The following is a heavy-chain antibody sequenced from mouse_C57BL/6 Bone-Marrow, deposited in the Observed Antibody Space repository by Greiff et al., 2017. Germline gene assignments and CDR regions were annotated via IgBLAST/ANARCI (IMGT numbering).Heavy chain of an antibody. D-gene: IGHD2-3*01. Sequence: EVKLMESGGGLVQPGGSLKLSCAASGFTFSDYYMYWVRQTPEKRLEWVAYISNGGGSTYYPDTVKGRFTISRDNAKNTLYLQMSRLKSEDTAMYYCAIHGWVLAFDYWGQGTTLTVSS. CDR1: GFTFSDYY. CDR3: AIHGWVLAFDY. CDR2: ISNGGGST. V-gene: IGHV5-12*01. J-gene: IGHJ2*01.